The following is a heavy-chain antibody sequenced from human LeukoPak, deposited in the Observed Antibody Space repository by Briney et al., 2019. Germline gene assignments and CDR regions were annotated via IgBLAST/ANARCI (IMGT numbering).Heavy chain of an antibody. CDR2: IRSKAYGGTT. CDR1: GFTFGDYA. Sequence: GGSLRLSCTASGFTFGDYAMSWVRQAPGKGLEWVGFIRSKAYGGTTEYAASVKGRFTISRDDSKIIAYLQINSLKTEDTAVYFCTSDGYYYYGMDVWGKGTTVTVSS. J-gene: IGHJ6*04. CDR3: TSDGYYYYGMDV. V-gene: IGHV3-49*04. D-gene: IGHD2-15*01.